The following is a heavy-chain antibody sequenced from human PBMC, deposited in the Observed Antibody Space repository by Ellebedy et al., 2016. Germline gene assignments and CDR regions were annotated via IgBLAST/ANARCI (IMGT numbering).Heavy chain of an antibody. J-gene: IGHJ6*02. V-gene: IGHV3-7*02. CDR2: IKQDGSEK. D-gene: IGHD6-13*01. CDR3: ASASRAYSSSWYYGMDV. CDR1: GFTFSSYW. Sequence: GGSLRLSCAASGFTFSSYWMSWVRQAPGKGLEWVANIKQDGSEKYYVDSVKGRFTISRDNAKNSLYLQMNSLRAEDTAVYYCASASRAYSSSWYYGMDVWGQGTTVTVSS.